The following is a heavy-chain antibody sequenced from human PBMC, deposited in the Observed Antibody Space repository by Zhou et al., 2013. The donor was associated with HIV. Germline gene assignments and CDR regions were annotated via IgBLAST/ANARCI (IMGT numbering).Heavy chain of an antibody. CDR2: IIPMYGTP. D-gene: IGHD2-2*01. J-gene: IGHJ5*02. V-gene: IGHV1-69*05. CDR3: AREEVVPAAIGWFDP. Sequence: QVKLVQSGAAVKKPGSSLKVSCKASGGTFNKFAINWVRQAPGQGLEWLGGIIPMYGTPNYAQKFQGRVTITTDESTSTAYMELSSLRSEDTAVYYCAREEVVPAAIGWFDPWGQGTLVTISS. CDR1: GGTFNKFA.